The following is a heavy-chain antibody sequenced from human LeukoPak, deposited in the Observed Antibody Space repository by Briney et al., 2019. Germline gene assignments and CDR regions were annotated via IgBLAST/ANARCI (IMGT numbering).Heavy chain of an antibody. CDR1: GFPFSSYS. J-gene: IGHJ4*02. Sequence: GGSLRLSCAASGFPFSSYSMNWVRQAPGKGLEWVSSISSSSSYIYYADSVKGRFTISRNNAKNSLYLQMNSLRAEDTAVYYCARLTAGTFDYWGQGTLVTVSS. D-gene: IGHD6-13*01. V-gene: IGHV3-21*01. CDR2: ISSSSSYI. CDR3: ARLTAGTFDY.